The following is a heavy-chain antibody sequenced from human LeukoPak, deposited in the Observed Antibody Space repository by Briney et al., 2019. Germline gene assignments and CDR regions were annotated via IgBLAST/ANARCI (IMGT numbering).Heavy chain of an antibody. CDR3: ARVLTGYSSGWYYSDY. V-gene: IGHV1-69*05. CDR1: GGTFSSYA. Sequence: GSSVKVSCKASGGTFSSYAISWVRQAPGQGLEWMGGIIPIFGTANYAQKFQGRVTITTDESTSTAYMELRSLRSEDTAVYYCARVLTGYSSGWYYSDYCGQGTLVTVSS. J-gene: IGHJ4*02. CDR2: IIPIFGTA. D-gene: IGHD6-19*01.